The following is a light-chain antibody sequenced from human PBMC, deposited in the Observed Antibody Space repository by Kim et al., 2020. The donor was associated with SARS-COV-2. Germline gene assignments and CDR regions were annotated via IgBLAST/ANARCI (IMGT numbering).Light chain of an antibody. J-gene: IGKJ1*01. CDR3: QQRSNWPTT. Sequence: SSPGERATLSCRASQSVSSYLAWYQQKPGQAPRLLIYDASNRATGIPARFSGSGSGTDFTLTISSLEPEDFAVYYCQQRSNWPTTFGQGTKVDIK. V-gene: IGKV3-11*01. CDR1: QSVSSY. CDR2: DAS.